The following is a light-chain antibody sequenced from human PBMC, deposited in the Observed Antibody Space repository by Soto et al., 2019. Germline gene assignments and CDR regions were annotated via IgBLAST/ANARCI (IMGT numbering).Light chain of an antibody. J-gene: IGKJ1*01. Sequence: DIQLTQSPSSLSASVGDRVTITCRASESVTIWLAWYQQKPGKAPRLLIYDASTLEGGVSSRFSASGSGTEFTLTISSLQPDDFATYYCEQYDGRSPWTFGQGTKIEIK. CDR2: DAS. V-gene: IGKV1-5*01. CDR3: EQYDGRSPWT. CDR1: ESVTIW.